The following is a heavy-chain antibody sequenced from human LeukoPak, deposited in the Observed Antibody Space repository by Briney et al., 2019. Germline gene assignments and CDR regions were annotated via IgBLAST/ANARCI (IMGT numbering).Heavy chain of an antibody. CDR1: GFTLSSYW. D-gene: IGHD6-13*01. CDR3: AGGGASIAAAGD. J-gene: IGHJ4*02. V-gene: IGHV3-7*04. CDR2: IKRDRSEK. Sequence: GGSLRLSCAASGFTLSSYWMSWVRQAPGKGLGWVANIKRDRSEKYYVDSVKGRFTISRDNAKNSLYLQMNSLRAEETAVYYCAGGGASIAAAGDWGQGTLVTVSS.